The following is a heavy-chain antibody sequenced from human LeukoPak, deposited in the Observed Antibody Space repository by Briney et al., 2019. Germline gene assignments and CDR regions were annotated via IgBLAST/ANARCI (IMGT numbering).Heavy chain of an antibody. D-gene: IGHD3-3*01. CDR3: ASLGYYSYSMDV. CDR2: IYYSGST. J-gene: IGHJ6*03. CDR1: GGSISSSSYY. Sequence: SETLSLTCTVSGGSISSSSYYCGWIRQPPGKGLEWIGSIYYSGSTYYNPSLKSRVTISVDTSKNQFSLKLSSVSAAETAVYYCASLGYYSYSMDVWGKGTTVTVSS. V-gene: IGHV4-39*01.